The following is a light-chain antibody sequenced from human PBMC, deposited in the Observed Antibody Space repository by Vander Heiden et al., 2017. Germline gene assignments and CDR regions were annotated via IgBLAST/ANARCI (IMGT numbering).Light chain of an antibody. CDR2: RNN. Sequence: QAALTPPPSVSKGLRHTAPLTGTVNSNDVGNQGAAWRQQHQGHPPKLLSDRNNNRTSGIAERFSASRSGNTASLTITGLQPEDEADDYCSAWDSSLSAVVFGGGTKLTVL. V-gene: IGLV10-54*04. CDR1: SNDVGNQG. CDR3: SAWDSSLSAVV. J-gene: IGLJ2*01.